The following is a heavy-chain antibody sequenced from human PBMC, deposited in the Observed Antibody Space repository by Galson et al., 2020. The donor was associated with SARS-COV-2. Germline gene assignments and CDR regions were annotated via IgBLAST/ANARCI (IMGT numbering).Heavy chain of an antibody. V-gene: IGHV3-30*04. D-gene: IGHD4-17*01. CDR3: AREGPTVTTSEIDY. J-gene: IGHJ4*02. CDR1: GFTFSDYA. Sequence: GESLKISCAASGFTFSDYAIHWVRQAPGKGLEWVAIISYDGSTAYNADSVKGRFTISRDNSKNTVYLQMHSLRGEDTAVYYCAREGPTVTTSEIDYWGQGALVTVSS. CDR2: ISYDGSTA.